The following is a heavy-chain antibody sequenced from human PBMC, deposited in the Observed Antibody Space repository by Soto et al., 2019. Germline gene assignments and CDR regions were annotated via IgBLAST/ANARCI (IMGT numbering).Heavy chain of an antibody. Sequence: PGGSLRLSCAASGFTFSSYGMHWVRQAPGKGLEWVAVIWYDGSNKYYADSVKGRFTISRDNSKNTLYLQMNSLRAEDTAVYYCARVSAGPNYYYGMDVWGQGTTVTVSS. CDR3: ARVSAGPNYYYGMDV. CDR1: GFTFSSYG. V-gene: IGHV3-33*01. J-gene: IGHJ6*02. D-gene: IGHD6-19*01. CDR2: IWYDGSNK.